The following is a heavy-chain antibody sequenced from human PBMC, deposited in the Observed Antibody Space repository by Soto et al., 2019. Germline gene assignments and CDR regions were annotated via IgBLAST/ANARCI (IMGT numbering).Heavy chain of an antibody. D-gene: IGHD2-15*01. J-gene: IGHJ4*02. CDR3: ARRWGYCSGGSCYSALGPEHQFDY. CDR2: INHSGST. V-gene: IGHV4-34*01. Sequence: SETLSLTCAVYGGSFSGYYWSWIRQPPGKGLEWIGEINHSGSTNYNPSLKSRVTISVDTSKNQFSLKLSSVTAADSAVYYCARRWGYCSGGSCYSALGPEHQFDYWGQGTLVTVSS. CDR1: GGSFSGYY.